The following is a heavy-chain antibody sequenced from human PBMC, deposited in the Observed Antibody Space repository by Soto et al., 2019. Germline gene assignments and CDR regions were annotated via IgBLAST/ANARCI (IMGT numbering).Heavy chain of an antibody. V-gene: IGHV4-30-2*01. CDR3: ERGRNSGYIDY. CDR1: GGSISSGGYS. Sequence: SETLSLTCAVSGGSISSGGYSWSWIRQPPGKGLEWIGYIYHSGSTYYNPSLKSRVTISVDRSKNQFSLKLSSVTAADTAVYYCERGRNSGYIDYWGQGTLVTVSS. J-gene: IGHJ4*02. CDR2: IYHSGST. D-gene: IGHD1-26*01.